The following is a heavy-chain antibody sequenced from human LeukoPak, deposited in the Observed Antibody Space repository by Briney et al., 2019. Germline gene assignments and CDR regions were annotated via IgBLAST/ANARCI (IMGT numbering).Heavy chain of an antibody. CDR1: GYTFTSYY. D-gene: IGHD3-3*01. V-gene: IGHV1-46*01. CDR2: INPSGGST. J-gene: IGHJ4*02. Sequence: ASVKVSCKASGYTFTSYYMHWVRQAPGQGPEWMGIINPSGGSTSYAQKFQGRVTMTRDTSTSTVYMELSSLRSEDTAVYYCARDPYDFWSGYYFDYWGQGTLVTVSS. CDR3: ARDPYDFWSGYYFDY.